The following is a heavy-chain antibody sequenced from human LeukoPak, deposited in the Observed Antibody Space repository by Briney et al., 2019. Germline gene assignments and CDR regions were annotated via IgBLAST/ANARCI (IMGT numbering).Heavy chain of an antibody. Sequence: PSETLSLTCTVSGGSISSSSYYWGWIRQPPGKGREWSGSIYYSGSTYYNPSLKSRVTISVDTSNNQFSLKLSSVTAADTAVYYCARLVTNNYYYYYMDVWGKGTTLTVSS. J-gene: IGHJ6*03. D-gene: IGHD2-21*02. V-gene: IGHV4-39*01. CDR2: IYYSGST. CDR1: GGSISSSSYY. CDR3: ARLVTNNYYYYYMDV.